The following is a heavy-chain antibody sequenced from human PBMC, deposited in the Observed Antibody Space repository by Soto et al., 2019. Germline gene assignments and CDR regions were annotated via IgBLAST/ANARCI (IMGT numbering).Heavy chain of an antibody. CDR3: AKDGNWLDVYFDV. J-gene: IGHJ4*02. CDR2: SSASGRGR. V-gene: IGHV3-23*01. Sequence: WSLRLSCVASGIEFSNYAMSWVRQAPGKGLEWVPISSASGRGRYHADSVKGRFTISRDNSKNTLYLHMTNLGAEDTAVYYCAKDGNWLDVYFDVWGQGTPVTVSS. CDR1: GIEFSNYA. D-gene: IGHD6-19*01.